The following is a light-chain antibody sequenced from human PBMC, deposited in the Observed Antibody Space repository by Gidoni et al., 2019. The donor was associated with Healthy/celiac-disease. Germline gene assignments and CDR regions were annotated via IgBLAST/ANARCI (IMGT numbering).Light chain of an antibody. Sequence: QSLLTQPPSASGTPGQRVTISCSGSSSNIGSNTVNWYQQLPGTPPKLLIYSNNQRPSGVPDRFSGAKSGTSASLAISGLQSEDEADYYCAAWDDSLNGFVVFGGGTKLTVL. CDR3: AAWDDSLNGFVV. V-gene: IGLV1-44*01. CDR2: SNN. J-gene: IGLJ2*01. CDR1: SSNIGSNT.